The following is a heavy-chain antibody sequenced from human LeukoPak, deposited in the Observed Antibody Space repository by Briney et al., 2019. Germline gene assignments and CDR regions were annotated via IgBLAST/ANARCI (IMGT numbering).Heavy chain of an antibody. J-gene: IGHJ4*02. D-gene: IGHD2-2*01. CDR2: IDGSGGTT. CDR1: GFTFTRSA. CDR3: AKAHCSSTSCSRADN. V-gene: IGHV3-23*01. Sequence: GGSLRLSCAASGFTFTRSAMAWVRQAPGKGLEWVSAIDGSGGTTFYADSVKGRVTISRVQSTNTVYLQMNSLRADDTAVYYCAKAHCSSTSCSRADNWGQGTLVTVSS.